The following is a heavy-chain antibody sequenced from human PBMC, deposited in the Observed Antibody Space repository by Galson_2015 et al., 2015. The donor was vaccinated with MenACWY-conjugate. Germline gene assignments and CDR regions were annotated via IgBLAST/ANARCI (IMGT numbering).Heavy chain of an antibody. CDR3: ARDYYDSSGYTIRGPFDY. CDR1: GFTFRTYG. V-gene: IGHV3-33*01. CDR2: IWSDGGKT. Sequence: SLRLSCAASGFTFRTYGMHWVRQAPGKGLDWVAVIWSDGGKTYYADSVKGRFTISRDNSENKLCLQMNSLRAEDTAVYYCARDYYDSSGYTIRGPFDYWGRGTLVTVSS. J-gene: IGHJ4*02. D-gene: IGHD3-22*01.